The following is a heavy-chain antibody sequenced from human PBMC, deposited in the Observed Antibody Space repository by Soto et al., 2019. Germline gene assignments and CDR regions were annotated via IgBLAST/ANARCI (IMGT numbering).Heavy chain of an antibody. D-gene: IGHD3-10*01. V-gene: IGHV3-23*01. CDR3: ARAGSGSSDYFDY. CDR1: GFTFSSYA. Sequence: GGSLRLSCAASGFTFSSYAMSWVRQAPGKGLEWVSAISGSGGSTYYADSVKGRFTISRDNSKNTLYLQMNSLRAEDTAVYYCARAGSGSSDYFDYWGQGTLVTVSS. J-gene: IGHJ4*02. CDR2: ISGSGGST.